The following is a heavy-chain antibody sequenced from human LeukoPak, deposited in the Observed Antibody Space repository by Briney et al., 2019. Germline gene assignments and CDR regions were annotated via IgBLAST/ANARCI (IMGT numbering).Heavy chain of an antibody. CDR3: ATERGVGAPNWFDP. V-gene: IGHV3-30*03. Sequence: PGGSPRLSCAASGFTFSGYGMHWVRQAPGKGLEWVAVTSFDGSNKYYADSVQGRFTISRDNSKNTLYLQMNSLRAEDAAVYYCATERGVGAPNWFDPWGQGTLVTVSS. J-gene: IGHJ5*02. D-gene: IGHD1-26*01. CDR1: GFTFSGYG. CDR2: TSFDGSNK.